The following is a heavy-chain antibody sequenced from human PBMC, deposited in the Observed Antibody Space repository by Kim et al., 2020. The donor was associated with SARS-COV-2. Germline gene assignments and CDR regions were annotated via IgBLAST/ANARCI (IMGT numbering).Heavy chain of an antibody. J-gene: IGHJ5*02. CDR2: ISSSSSYI. V-gene: IGHV3-21*01. CDR3: ASETYYDFWSGYFSFGTFSP. D-gene: IGHD3-3*01. Sequence: GGSLRLSCAASGFTFSSYSMNWVRQAPGKGLEWVSSISSSSSYIYYADSVKGRFTISRDNAKNSLYLQMNSLRAEDTAVYYCASETYYDFWSGYFSFGTFSPWGDGALVTASS. CDR1: GFTFSSYS.